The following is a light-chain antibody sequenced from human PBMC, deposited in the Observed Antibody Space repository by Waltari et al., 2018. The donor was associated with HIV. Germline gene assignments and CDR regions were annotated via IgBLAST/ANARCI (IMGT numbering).Light chain of an antibody. V-gene: IGLV2-23*02. CDR3: CSYAGSGDV. Sequence: QSALTKPASVSGSPGQSINIHCTGTSSDVGSYNLVSWYQQHPGKAPKLMIYDVSKRPSGVSNRFSGSKSGNTASLTISGLQAEDEADYYCCSYAGSGDVFGTGTKVTVL. CDR1: SSDVGSYNL. CDR2: DVS. J-gene: IGLJ1*01.